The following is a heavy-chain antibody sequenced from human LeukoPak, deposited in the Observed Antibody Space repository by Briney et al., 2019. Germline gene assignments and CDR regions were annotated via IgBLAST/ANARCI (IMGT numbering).Heavy chain of an antibody. CDR1: GFTFSSYW. Sequence: GGSLRLSCAASGFTFSSYWMSWVRQAPGKGLEWVANIKQDGSEKNYVDSVKGRFTISRDNAKNSLYLQMNSLRAEDTAVYYCARDLGIPAAEYFDYWGQGTLVTVSS. D-gene: IGHD6-13*01. J-gene: IGHJ4*02. CDR3: ARDLGIPAAEYFDY. CDR2: IKQDGSEK. V-gene: IGHV3-7*01.